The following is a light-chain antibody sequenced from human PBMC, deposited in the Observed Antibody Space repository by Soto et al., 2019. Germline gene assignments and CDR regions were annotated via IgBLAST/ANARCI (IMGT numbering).Light chain of an antibody. Sequence: IQMTQSPLSLSASVGDRVTITCRASRSINRWLAWYQQKPGKAPKLIISDASNLENGVPSRFSGSGSGTEFTLTISSLQSDDFATYYCQQYSAYWTFGQGTKVDIK. CDR2: DAS. CDR1: RSINRW. CDR3: QQYSAYWT. V-gene: IGKV1-5*01. J-gene: IGKJ1*01.